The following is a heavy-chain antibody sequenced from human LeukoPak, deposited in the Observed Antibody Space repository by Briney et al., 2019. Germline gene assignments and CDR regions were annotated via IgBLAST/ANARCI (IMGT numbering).Heavy chain of an antibody. V-gene: IGHV4-59*01. CDR2: IYYSGST. D-gene: IGHD3-10*01. J-gene: IGHJ6*02. CDR3: ARDRGGYYYYGMDV. Sequence: PSEILSLTCTVSVGSISSYYWSWIRQPPWKGLEWIGYIYYSGSTNYNPSLKSRVTISVDTSKNQFSLKLSSVTAADTAVYYCARDRGGYYYYGMDVWGQGTTVTVSS. CDR1: VGSISSYY.